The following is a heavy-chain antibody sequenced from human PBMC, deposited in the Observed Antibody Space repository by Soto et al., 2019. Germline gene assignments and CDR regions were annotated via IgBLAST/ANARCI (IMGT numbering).Heavy chain of an antibody. D-gene: IGHD3-3*01. CDR1: GFIFSSDW. CDR2: INTDGRDT. J-gene: IGHJ3*02. V-gene: IGHV3-74*01. CDR3: ARDRSYYDFWRGYYSGITLGPEPDDAFDI. Sequence: GGSLRLSCAASGFIFSSDWLHWVRQAPGGGLGWVARINTDGRDTSYADSLKGRFTISRDDFKDTLYLQMNSLGAEDTAMYYCARDRSYYDFWRGYYSGITLGPEPDDAFDIWGQGTMVTVSS.